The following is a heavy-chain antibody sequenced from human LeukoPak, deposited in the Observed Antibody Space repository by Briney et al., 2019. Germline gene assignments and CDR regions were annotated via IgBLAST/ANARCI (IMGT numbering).Heavy chain of an antibody. CDR1: GGSFSGYY. J-gene: IGHJ4*02. D-gene: IGHD6-19*01. CDR3: ARALGAVAGTDFDY. CDR2: INHSGST. V-gene: IGHV4-34*01. Sequence: SETLSLTCAVYGGSFSGYYWGWIRQPPGKGLEWIGEINHSGSTNYNPSLKSRVTISVDTSKNQFSLKLSSVTAADTAVYYCARALGAVAGTDFDYWGQGTLVTVSS.